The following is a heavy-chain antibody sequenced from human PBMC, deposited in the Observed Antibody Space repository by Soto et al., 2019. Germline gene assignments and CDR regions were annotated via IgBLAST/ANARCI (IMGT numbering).Heavy chain of an antibody. J-gene: IGHJ5*02. Sequence: SETLSLTCTVSGGSISSDYYHWTWIRQSPGKGLEWIGYIHHSGSILYNPSLKSRVTISVDTSKNQFSLKLSSVTAADTAVYYCARGLAAAGLFGFGPWGQGTLVTVSS. CDR3: ARGLAAAGLFGFGP. CDR1: GGSISSDYYH. D-gene: IGHD6-13*01. V-gene: IGHV4-30-4*08. CDR2: IHHSGSI.